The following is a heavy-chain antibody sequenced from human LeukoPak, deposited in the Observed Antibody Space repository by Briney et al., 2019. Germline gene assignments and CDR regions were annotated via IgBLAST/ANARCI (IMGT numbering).Heavy chain of an antibody. CDR2: ITSTGRHI. CDR1: GGSISSSSYY. V-gene: IGHV3-21*01. CDR3: AKNDFEGYYDSSGYYLDW. D-gene: IGHD3-22*01. Sequence: PSETLSLTCTVSGGSISSSSYYWGWVRQAPGKGLEWVSSITSTGRHIYYADSVKGRFTISRDNGKSSLFLQMNSLRAEDTAVYYCAKNDFEGYYDSSGYYLDWWGQGTLVTVSS. J-gene: IGHJ4*02.